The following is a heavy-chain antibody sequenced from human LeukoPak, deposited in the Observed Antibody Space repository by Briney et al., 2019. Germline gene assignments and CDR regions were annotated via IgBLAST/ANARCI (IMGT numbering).Heavy chain of an antibody. J-gene: IGHJ6*03. CDR3: ARGGNYYYYYMDV. CDR1: GGSFSGYY. CDR2: IYYSGST. D-gene: IGHD3-16*01. V-gene: IGHV4-59*01. Sequence: SETLSLTCAVYGGSFSGYYWSWIRQPPGKGLEWIGYIYYSGSTNYNPSLKSRVTISVDTSKNQFSLKLSSVTAADTAVYYCARGGNYYYYYMDVWGKGTTVTISS.